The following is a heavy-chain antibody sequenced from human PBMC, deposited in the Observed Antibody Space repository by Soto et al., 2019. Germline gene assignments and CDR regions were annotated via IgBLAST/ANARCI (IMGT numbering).Heavy chain of an antibody. CDR1: GFTVSSNY. CDR3: ARGYSNYDYYYYYGMDV. Sequence: PGGSLRLSCAASGFTVSSNYMSWVRQAPGKGLEWVSVIYSGGSTYYADSVKGRFTISRDNSKNTLYLQMNSLRAEDTAVYYCARGYSNYDYYYYYGMDVWGKGTTVTVSS. D-gene: IGHD4-4*01. V-gene: IGHV3-66*01. J-gene: IGHJ6*04. CDR2: IYSGGST.